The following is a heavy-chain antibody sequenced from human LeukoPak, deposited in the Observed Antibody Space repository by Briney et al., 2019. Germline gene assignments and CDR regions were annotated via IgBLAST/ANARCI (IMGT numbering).Heavy chain of an antibody. CDR3: ARGSSEDTTYRPSDY. J-gene: IGHJ4*02. V-gene: IGHV3-7*01. Sequence: GGSLRLSCAASGFTFSTYWMNWVRQAPGKGLEWVANIKEDGSLKRYVDSVKGRFTISRDNAQNSLFLQMNSLRAEDTAVYYCARGSSEDTTYRPSDYWGQGTLVTVSS. CDR2: IKEDGSLK. CDR1: GFTFSTYW. D-gene: IGHD1-26*01.